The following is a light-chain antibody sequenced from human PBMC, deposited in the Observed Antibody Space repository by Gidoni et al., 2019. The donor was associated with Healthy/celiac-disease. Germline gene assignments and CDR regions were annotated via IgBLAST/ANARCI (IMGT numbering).Light chain of an antibody. CDR2: GAS. CDR1: QSVSSRN. CDR3: QQYGSSRVT. J-gene: IGKJ3*01. Sequence: EIVLTQSPGTLSLSAGERATLSCRASQSVSSRNLAWYQQKPGQAPRLLIYGASSRATGIPDRFSGSVSGTDFTLTISRLEPEDFAVYYCQQYGSSRVTFGPGTKVDIK. V-gene: IGKV3-20*01.